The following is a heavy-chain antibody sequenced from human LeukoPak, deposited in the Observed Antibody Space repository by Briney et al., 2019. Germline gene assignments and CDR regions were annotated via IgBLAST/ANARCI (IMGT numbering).Heavy chain of an antibody. CDR1: GFTFGTYA. CDR2: LSDDGNKE. V-gene: IGHV3-30-3*01. D-gene: IGHD1-1*01. CDR3: AKVGTNFLRSPFDP. J-gene: IGHJ5*02. Sequence: GTSLRLSCAASGFTFGTYAMHWVRQAPGKGLEWVAVLSDDGNKEYYADSVKGRFTISRDNSKNTLYLQMNSLSAEDTAVYYCAKVGTNFLRSPFDPWGRGTLVTVSS.